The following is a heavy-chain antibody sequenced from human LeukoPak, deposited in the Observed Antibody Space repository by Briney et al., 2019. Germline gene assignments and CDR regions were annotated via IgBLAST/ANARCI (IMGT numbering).Heavy chain of an antibody. CDR3: ARGLREIDY. D-gene: IGHD4-17*01. Sequence: SETLSLTCALYGGSFSGYYWSWIRQPPGKGLEWIGEINHSGSTNYNPSLKSRVTISVDTSKNQFSLKLSSVTAADTAVYYCARGLREIDYWGQGTLVTVSS. CDR1: GGSFSGYY. V-gene: IGHV4-34*01. J-gene: IGHJ4*02. CDR2: INHSGST.